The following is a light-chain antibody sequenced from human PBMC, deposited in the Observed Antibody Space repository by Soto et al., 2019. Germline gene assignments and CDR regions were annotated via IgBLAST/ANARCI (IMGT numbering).Light chain of an antibody. Sequence: DIQMTPSPSSVSASVVDRVTITCRASQGIGSRFAWYHQKPGKVPKLLIYAASILQSGVPSRFSGSGSGTDFTLTINNLQPEDFATYYCQQAKSFPVSFGQGTRLEIK. CDR1: QGIGSR. CDR3: QQAKSFPVS. CDR2: AAS. V-gene: IGKV1D-12*01. J-gene: IGKJ5*01.